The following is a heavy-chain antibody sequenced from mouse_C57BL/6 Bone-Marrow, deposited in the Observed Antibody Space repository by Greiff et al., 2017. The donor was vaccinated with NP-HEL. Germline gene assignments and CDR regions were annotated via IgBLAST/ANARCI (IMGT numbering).Heavy chain of an antibody. CDR3: ARNYYGSSYDDY. CDR2: IDPANGNT. V-gene: IGHV14-3*01. Sequence: EVKVVESVAELVRPGASVKLSCTASGFNIKNTYMHWVKQRPEQGLEWIGRIDPANGNTKYAPKFQGKATITADTSSNTAYLQLSSLTSEDTAIYYCARNYYGSSYDDYWGQGTTLTVSS. CDR1: GFNIKNTY. J-gene: IGHJ2*01. D-gene: IGHD1-1*01.